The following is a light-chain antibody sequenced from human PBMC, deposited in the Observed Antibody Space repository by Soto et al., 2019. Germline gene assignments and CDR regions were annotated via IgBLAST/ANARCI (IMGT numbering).Light chain of an antibody. CDR3: TSYAGSNNFPYV. CDR1: SSDVGGYNY. J-gene: IGLJ1*01. Sequence: QSVLTQPPSASGSPGQSVTISCTGNSSDVGGYNYVSWYQQHPGKAPKLMIYEVSKRPSGVPYRFSGSKSGNTASLTVSGLQAEDEADYYCTSYAGSNNFPYVSGTGTKLTVL. CDR2: EVS. V-gene: IGLV2-8*01.